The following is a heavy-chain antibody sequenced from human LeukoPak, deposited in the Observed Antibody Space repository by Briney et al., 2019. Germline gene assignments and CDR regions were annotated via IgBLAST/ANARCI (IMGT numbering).Heavy chain of an antibody. CDR1: GRGFTGLA. Sequence: SVKVSCKASGRGFTGLAVTWLRHVPGQGFEWMGRIIPIIDATHYAQKFQDRVTITADESKSTAYMELHSLRSEDTAVYFCASSLLRMADLLPSHFDYWGQGTLVTVSS. CDR2: IIPIIDAT. V-gene: IGHV1-69*11. J-gene: IGHJ4*02. CDR3: ASSLLRMADLLPSHFDY. D-gene: IGHD3-10*01.